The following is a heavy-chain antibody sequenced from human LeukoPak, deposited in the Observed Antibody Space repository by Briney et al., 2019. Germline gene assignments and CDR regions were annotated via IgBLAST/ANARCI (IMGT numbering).Heavy chain of an antibody. CDR3: AREVGGDTAMQLSRYFDY. CDR2: INHSGST. Sequence: SETLSLTCAVYGGSFSGYYWSWIRQPPGKGLEWIGEINHSGSTNYNPSLKSRVTISVDTSKKQFSLKLSSVTAADTAVYYCAREVGGDTAMQLSRYFDYWGQGTLVTVSS. V-gene: IGHV4-34*01. CDR1: GGSFSGYY. D-gene: IGHD5-18*01. J-gene: IGHJ4*02.